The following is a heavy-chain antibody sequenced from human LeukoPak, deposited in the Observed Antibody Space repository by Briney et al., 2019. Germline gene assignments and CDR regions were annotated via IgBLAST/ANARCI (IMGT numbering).Heavy chain of an antibody. J-gene: IGHJ3*02. V-gene: IGHV4-61*08. CDR2: IYDTGTT. CDR1: GGSFSSPDYY. Sequence: PSETLSLTCTVSGGSFSSPDYYWTWIRQPPGNGLEWIGHIYDTGTTIFTPSLRRRVSISGDMSKNQFSLKLSSVTAADTAIYFCASAPSGGAAKDAFDIWGQGTMVTVSS. D-gene: IGHD2-21*01. CDR3: ASAPSGGAAKDAFDI.